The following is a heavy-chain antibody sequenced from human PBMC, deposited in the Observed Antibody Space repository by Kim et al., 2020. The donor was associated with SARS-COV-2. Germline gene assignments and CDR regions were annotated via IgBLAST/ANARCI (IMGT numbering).Heavy chain of an antibody. CDR2: ISYDGSNK. CDR3: AKDQVVRGLIAVAGMGDY. CDR1: GFTFSSYG. Sequence: GGSLRLSCAASGFTFSSYGMHWVRQAPGKGLEWVAVISYDGSNKYYADSVKGRFTISRDNSKNTLYLQMNSLRAEDTAVYYCAKDQVVRGLIAVAGMGDYWGQGTLVTVSS. J-gene: IGHJ4*02. D-gene: IGHD6-19*01. V-gene: IGHV3-30*18.